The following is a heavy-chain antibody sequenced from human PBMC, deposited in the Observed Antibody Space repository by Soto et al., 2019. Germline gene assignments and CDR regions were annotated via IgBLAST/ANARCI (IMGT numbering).Heavy chain of an antibody. V-gene: IGHV1-18*01. CDR1: GYTFTNSG. CDR3: AIEGTIWSAEDSQH. J-gene: IGHJ1*01. Sequence: QVQLVQSGPEVKKPGASVQVSCKASGYTFTNSGISWVRQAPGQGPEWMGWISGYNGDTKYAQTLQGRVTLTTDTSTSTAYMELRSLISDETAVYYCAIEGTIWSAEDSQHWVQCTLFIVS. D-gene: IGHD1-1*01. CDR2: ISGYNGDT.